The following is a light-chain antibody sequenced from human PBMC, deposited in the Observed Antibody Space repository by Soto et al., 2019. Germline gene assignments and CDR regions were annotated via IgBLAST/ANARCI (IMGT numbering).Light chain of an antibody. V-gene: IGKV3-15*01. CDR2: GAS. J-gene: IGKJ3*01. Sequence: EIVRTQSPATLSVSPGERATLSCRASQRVSSNLAWYQQKPGQAPRLLIYGASTRATGIPARFSGSGSGTEFTLTISSLQSEDFAVYYCQQCNNWTPSFTFGPGTQVDIK. CDR1: QRVSSN. CDR3: QQCNNWTPSFT.